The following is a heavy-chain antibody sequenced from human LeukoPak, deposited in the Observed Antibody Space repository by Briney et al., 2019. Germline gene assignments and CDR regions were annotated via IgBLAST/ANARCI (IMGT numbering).Heavy chain of an antibody. Sequence: PGGSLRLSCAASGFTFSSYAMSWVRQAPGKGLEWVSAISGSGGSTYYADSVKGRFTISRDNSKNTLYLQMNSLRAEDTAVYYCAKKISRWLDYYYYGMDVWGQGTTVTVSS. CDR2: ISGSGGST. CDR3: AKKISRWLDYYYYGMDV. V-gene: IGHV3-23*01. J-gene: IGHJ6*02. D-gene: IGHD6-19*01. CDR1: GFTFSSYA.